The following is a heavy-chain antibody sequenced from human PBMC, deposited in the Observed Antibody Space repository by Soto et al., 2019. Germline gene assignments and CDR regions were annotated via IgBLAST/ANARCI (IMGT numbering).Heavy chain of an antibody. V-gene: IGHV3-48*01. CDR3: ARDRNYGLFDY. CDR2: ISSSSSTI. D-gene: IGHD4-17*01. J-gene: IGHJ4*02. Sequence: EVQLVESGGGLVQPGGSLRLSCAASGFTFSSYSMNWVRQAPGKGLEWVSYISSSSSTIYYADSVKGRFTISRDNAKNALYLQMNSQSAEDTAVYYCARDRNYGLFDYWGQGTLVTVSS. CDR1: GFTFSSYS.